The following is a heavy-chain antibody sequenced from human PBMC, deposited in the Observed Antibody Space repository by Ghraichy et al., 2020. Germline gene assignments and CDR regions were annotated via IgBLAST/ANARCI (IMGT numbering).Heavy chain of an antibody. CDR3: ARVGKSRDCFDK. CDR1: GFTFRNAA. V-gene: IGHV3-30*04. Sequence: SCVASGFTFRNAAMHWVRQAPGKGLEWVSVISNDANSQYYANSVKGRFTISRDNSKNTLYLQMNSLRPEDTAVYYCARVGKSRDCFDKWGQGTLVTVSS. D-gene: IGHD1-26*01. J-gene: IGHJ4*02. CDR2: ISNDANSQ.